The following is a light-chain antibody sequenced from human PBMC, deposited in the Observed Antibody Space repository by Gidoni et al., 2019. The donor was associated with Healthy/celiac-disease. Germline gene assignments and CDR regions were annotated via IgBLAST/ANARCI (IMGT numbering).Light chain of an antibody. V-gene: IGKV3-15*01. CDR3: QQYNNWPCT. J-gene: IGKJ1*01. CDR1: QSVSSN. Sequence: DIEMTQSPATLSVSPGGRAPLPCRASQSVSSNLAWYQQKPGQPPRLLIYGASTRDTGIPARFSGSGSGTEFTLTISSLQAEDVAVYYCQQYNNWPCTFGQGTKLEIK. CDR2: GAS.